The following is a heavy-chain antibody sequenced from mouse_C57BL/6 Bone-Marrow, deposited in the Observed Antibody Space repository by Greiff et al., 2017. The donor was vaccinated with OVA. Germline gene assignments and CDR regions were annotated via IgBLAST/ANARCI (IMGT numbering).Heavy chain of an antibody. CDR3: TRAWLRQAYYFDY. CDR1: GFTFSSYA. CDR2: ISSGGDYI. J-gene: IGHJ2*01. D-gene: IGHD2-2*01. V-gene: IGHV5-9-1*02. Sequence: EVKVVESGEGLVKPGGSLKLSCAASGFTFSSYAMSWVRQTPEKRLEWVAYISSGGDYIYYADTVKGRFTISRDNARNTLYLQMSSLKSEDTAMYYCTRAWLRQAYYFDYWGQGTTLTVSS.